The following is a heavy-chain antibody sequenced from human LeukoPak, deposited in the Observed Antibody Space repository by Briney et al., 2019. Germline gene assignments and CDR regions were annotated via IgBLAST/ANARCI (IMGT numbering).Heavy chain of an antibody. CDR2: IYHSGST. CDR1: GGSIGSGGYS. Sequence: PSQTLSLTCAVSGGSIGSGGYSWSWIRQPPGKGLEWIGYIYHSGSTYYNPSLKSRVTISVDRSKNQFSLKLSSVTAADTAVYYCASLRGDYVAFDYWGQGTLVTVSS. D-gene: IGHD4-17*01. J-gene: IGHJ4*02. V-gene: IGHV4-30-2*01. CDR3: ASLRGDYVAFDY.